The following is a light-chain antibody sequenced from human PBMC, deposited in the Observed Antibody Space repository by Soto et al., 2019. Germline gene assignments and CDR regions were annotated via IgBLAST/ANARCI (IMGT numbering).Light chain of an antibody. CDR3: SAYIDNSVV. J-gene: IGLJ3*02. V-gene: IGLV2-14*03. CDR1: NGDIGNYKS. Sequence: QSALTQPASVSGSPGQSMTISCTGTNGDIGNYKSVSWYQQHSGQAPQLLIYDVSSRSSGVSNRFSGSKSGNAASLTIAGLQAEDEADYYCSAYIDNSVVFGGGTKLTVL. CDR2: DVS.